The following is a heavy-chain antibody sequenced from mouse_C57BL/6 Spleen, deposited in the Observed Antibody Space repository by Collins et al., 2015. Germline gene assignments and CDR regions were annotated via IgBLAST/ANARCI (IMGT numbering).Heavy chain of an antibody. J-gene: IGHJ3*01. Sequence: QVQLQQPGAELVKPGASVKMSCKASGYTFTSYWITWVKQRPGQGLEWIGDIYPGSGSTNYNEKFKSKATLTVDTSSSTAYMQLSSLTSEDSAVYYCAREQTAQATWLFAYWGQGTLVTVSA. CDR3: AREQTAQATWLFAY. V-gene: IGHV1-55*01. CDR1: GYTFTSYW. D-gene: IGHD3-2*02. CDR2: IYPGSGST.